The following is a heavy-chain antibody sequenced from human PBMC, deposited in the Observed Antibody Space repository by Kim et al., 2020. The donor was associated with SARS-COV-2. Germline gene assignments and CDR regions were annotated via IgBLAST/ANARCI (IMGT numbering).Heavy chain of an antibody. CDR3: ARALNYSSSVRARRGSLHGMDV. CDR2: IYSGGST. CDR1: GFTVSSNY. V-gene: IGHV3-53*04. J-gene: IGHJ6*02. D-gene: IGHD6-13*01. Sequence: GGSLRLSCAASGFTVSSNYMSWVRQAPGKGLEWVAVIYSGGSTYYADSVKGRFTISRHNFKNTLYLQMNSLRAEDTAVYYCARALNYSSSVRARRGSLHGMDVWGQGTTVTVSS.